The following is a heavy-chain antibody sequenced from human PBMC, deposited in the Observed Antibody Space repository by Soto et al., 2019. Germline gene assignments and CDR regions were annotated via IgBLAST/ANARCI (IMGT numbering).Heavy chain of an antibody. Sequence: QVQLVQSGAEVKKPGASVKVSCRTSGYTFTHYYIHWVRQAPGQGLEWLGIINPASGSTNYAQDFQGRVTLTMDTSTTTVYMELSGLRAEDTAIFDCARDLAAREHWGQGTLVTVSS. V-gene: IGHV1-46*01. J-gene: IGHJ4*02. CDR3: ARDLAAREH. D-gene: IGHD6-6*01. CDR1: GYTFTHYY. CDR2: INPASGST.